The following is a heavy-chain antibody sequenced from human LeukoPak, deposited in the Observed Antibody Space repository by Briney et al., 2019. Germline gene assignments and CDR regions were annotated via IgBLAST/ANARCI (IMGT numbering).Heavy chain of an antibody. CDR1: GFTFSNDF. D-gene: IGHD6-13*01. CDR3: ARDSNSSSWYREYFQH. CDR2: MKVDGTDI. Sequence: TGGSLRLSCAASGFTFSNDFMTWVRKAPGKGLEWVANMKVDGTDIHYVDSVKGRFTISSDNARNSLYLQMNSLRAEDTAVYYCARDSNSSSWYREYFQHWGQGTLVTVSS. V-gene: IGHV3-7*01. J-gene: IGHJ1*01.